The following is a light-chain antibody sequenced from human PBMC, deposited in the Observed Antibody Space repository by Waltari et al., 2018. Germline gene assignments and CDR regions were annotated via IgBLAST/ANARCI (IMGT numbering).Light chain of an antibody. CDR1: SLVRRDGNTY. CDR2: KVS. Sequence: SLVRRDGNTYRNGVQQRPGQSPRRLIYKVSNRDSVVPDRFSGSGSGADFTLKISRVEAEDVGVYYCMQATHWPPLTFGGGTKVEIK. J-gene: IGKJ4*01. V-gene: IGKV2-30*02. CDR3: MQATHWPPLT.